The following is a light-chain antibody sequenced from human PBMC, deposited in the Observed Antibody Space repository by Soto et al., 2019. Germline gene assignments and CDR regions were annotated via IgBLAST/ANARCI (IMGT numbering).Light chain of an antibody. CDR1: SSDVGRFNL. J-gene: IGLJ1*01. CDR3: SSYAGDTTYV. Sequence: QSALTQPASVSGSPGQSITISCTGTSSDVGRFNLVSWYQQYPGKAPKLMIYEAGKRPSGVSNRFSVSKSGNTASLTISGLRAEDEADYYCSSYAGDTTYVFGTGTKLTVL. CDR2: EAG. V-gene: IGLV2-23*01.